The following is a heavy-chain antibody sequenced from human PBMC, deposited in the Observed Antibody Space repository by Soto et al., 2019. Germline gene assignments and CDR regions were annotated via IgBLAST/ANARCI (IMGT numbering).Heavy chain of an antibody. CDR1: GASISNYY. J-gene: IGHJ4*02. D-gene: IGHD6-19*01. V-gene: IGHV4-4*07. CDR3: ARDSSRKGSSGWSAIDS. CDR2: IYTSGST. Sequence: LSLTCTVSGASISNYYWSWIRQPAGKGLEWIGRIYTSGSTNHNPSLSSRLSMSVDRSKNQLSLYLTSVTAADTAVYFCARDSSRKGSSGWSAIDSWGQGTLVTVSS.